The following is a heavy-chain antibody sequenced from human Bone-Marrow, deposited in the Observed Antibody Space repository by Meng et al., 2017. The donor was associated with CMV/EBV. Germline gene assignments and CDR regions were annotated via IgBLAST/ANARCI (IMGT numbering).Heavy chain of an antibody. CDR2: INSDGSST. D-gene: IGHD3-10*01. J-gene: IGHJ4*02. CDR3: ARDGGITMIRGVIDY. V-gene: IGHV3-74*01. Sequence: SGFTFSSYWMHWVRQAPGKGLVWVSRINSDGSSTSYADSVKGRSTISRDNAKNTLYLQMNSLRAEDTAVYYCARDGGITMIRGVIDYWGQGTLVTVSS. CDR1: GFTFSSYW.